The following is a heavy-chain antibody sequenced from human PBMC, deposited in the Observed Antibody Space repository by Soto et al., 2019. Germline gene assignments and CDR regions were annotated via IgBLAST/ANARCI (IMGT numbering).Heavy chain of an antibody. CDR1: GYTFTSYD. D-gene: IGHD6-6*01. Sequence: ASVKVSCKESGYTFTSYDINWVRQAPGQGLEWMGWMNPDSGNTGSAQKFQGRVTMTEDTSTDTAYMELSSLRSEDTAVYYCATVLYSSSPDANWFDPWGQGTLVTVSS. V-gene: IGHV1-8*01. J-gene: IGHJ5*02. CDR3: ATVLYSSSPDANWFDP. CDR2: MNPDSGNT.